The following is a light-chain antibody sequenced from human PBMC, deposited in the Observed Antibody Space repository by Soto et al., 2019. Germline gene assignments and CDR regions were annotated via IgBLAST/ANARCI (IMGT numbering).Light chain of an antibody. J-gene: IGKJ2*01. CDR1: QSISSY. CDR2: AAS. Sequence: DIQMTQSPSSLSASVGDRVTITCRASQSISSYLNWYQQKQGKAPKLLIYAASSLQSGVPSRFSGSGSGTDFTLTISSLQPEDFETYYCQQSYSTPTFGQGTKLEIK. V-gene: IGKV1-39*01. CDR3: QQSYSTPT.